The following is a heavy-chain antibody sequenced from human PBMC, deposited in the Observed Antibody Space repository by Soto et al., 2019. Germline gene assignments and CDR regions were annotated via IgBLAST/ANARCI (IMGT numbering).Heavy chain of an antibody. V-gene: IGHV3-23*01. J-gene: IGHJ6*03. CDR1: GFTFSSYA. CDR3: AKDPTAMVHYYYYMDV. Sequence: GGSLRLSCAASGFTFSSYAMSWVRQAPGKGLEWVSAISGSGSTYYADSVKGRFTISRDNSKNTLYLQMNSLRAEDTAVYYCAKDPTAMVHYYYYMDVWGKGTTVTVCS. CDR2: ISGSGST. D-gene: IGHD5-18*01.